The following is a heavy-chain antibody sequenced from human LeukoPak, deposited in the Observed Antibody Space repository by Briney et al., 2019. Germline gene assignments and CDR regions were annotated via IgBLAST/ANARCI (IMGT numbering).Heavy chain of an antibody. CDR3: ARASGVGFDY. J-gene: IGHJ4*02. Sequence: GGSLRLSCAVSGFTFNTAWMNWVRQAPGKGLEWVSYISSSGSTIYYADSVKGRFTISRDNAKNSLYLQMNSLRAEDTAVYYCARASGVGFDYWGQGTLVTVSS. D-gene: IGHD3-10*01. CDR1: GFTFNTAW. V-gene: IGHV3-48*04. CDR2: ISSSGSTI.